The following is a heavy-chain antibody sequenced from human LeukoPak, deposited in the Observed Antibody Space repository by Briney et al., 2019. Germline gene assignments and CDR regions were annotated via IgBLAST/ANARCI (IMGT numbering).Heavy chain of an antibody. CDR3: VRNKRTYDR. V-gene: IGHV3-11*01. J-gene: IGHJ3*01. Sequence: GGSLRLSCEASGFNLSDHYMTWIRQAPGKGLEWVSYISNNGYSIYYADSVRGRFTISRDNAKNSLYLQMNSLRVDDTAEYYCVRNKRTYDRWGQGTMVTVSS. D-gene: IGHD3-16*01. CDR1: GFNLSDHY. CDR2: ISNNGYSI.